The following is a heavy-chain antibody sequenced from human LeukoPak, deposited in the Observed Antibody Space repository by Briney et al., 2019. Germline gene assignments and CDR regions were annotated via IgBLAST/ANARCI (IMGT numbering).Heavy chain of an antibody. CDR2: INPNSGGT. Sequence: ASVKVSCKASGYTLTGYYMHWVRQAPGQGLEWMGWINPNSGGTNYAQKFQGRVTMTRDTSISTAYMELSRLRSDDTAVYYCARVMTTVTWWFDPWGQGTLVTVSS. V-gene: IGHV1-2*02. CDR3: ARVMTTVTWWFDP. D-gene: IGHD4-11*01. CDR1: GYTLTGYY. J-gene: IGHJ5*02.